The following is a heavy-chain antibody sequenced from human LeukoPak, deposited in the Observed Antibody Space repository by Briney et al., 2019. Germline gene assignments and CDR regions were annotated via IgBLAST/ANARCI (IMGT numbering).Heavy chain of an antibody. J-gene: IGHJ4*02. Sequence: GXGLEWMGRIIPILGIANYAQKFQGRVTITADKSTSTAYMELSSLRSEDTAVYYCARDRSAGPFDYWGQGTLVTVSS. D-gene: IGHD3-10*01. V-gene: IGHV1-69*04. CDR2: IIPILGIA. CDR3: ARDRSAGPFDY.